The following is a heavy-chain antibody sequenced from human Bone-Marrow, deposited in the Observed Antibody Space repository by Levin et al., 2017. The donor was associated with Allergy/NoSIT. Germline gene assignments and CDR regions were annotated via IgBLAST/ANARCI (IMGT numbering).Heavy chain of an antibody. Sequence: GESLKISCKASGYTFTSYDINWVRQATGQGLEWMGWMNPNSGNTGYAQKFQGRVTMTRNTSISTAYMELSSLRSEDTAVYYCARGIAVAGLDYWGQGTLVTVSS. CDR2: MNPNSGNT. V-gene: IGHV1-8*01. D-gene: IGHD6-19*01. CDR3: ARGIAVAGLDY. CDR1: GYTFTSYD. J-gene: IGHJ4*02.